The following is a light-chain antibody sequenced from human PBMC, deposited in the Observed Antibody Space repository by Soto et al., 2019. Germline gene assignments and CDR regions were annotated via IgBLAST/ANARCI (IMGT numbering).Light chain of an antibody. J-gene: IGKJ1*01. V-gene: IGKV3-20*01. Sequence: DIVLTQSPRTLSLSPGERATLSCRASQSVGSIYLAWYQQKPGQAPRLLIHGASNRASGIPDRFSGSGSGTDFTLTISRLEPEDFAVYYCQQYGSSPRTFGQGTKVDIK. CDR3: QQYGSSPRT. CDR2: GAS. CDR1: QSVGSIY.